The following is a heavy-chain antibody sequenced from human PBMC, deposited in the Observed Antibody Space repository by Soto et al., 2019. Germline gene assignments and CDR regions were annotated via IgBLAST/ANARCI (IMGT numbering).Heavy chain of an antibody. V-gene: IGHV3-23*01. Sequence: EVQLLESGGGLVQPGGSLRLSCAASGFTFSSYAMSWVRQAPGKGLEWVSAISGSGGSTYYADSVKGRFTISRDNSKNALYLQMNSLRAEDTAVYYCAKGTRYSSSWYTGTNYYYGMDVWGQGTTVTVSS. CDR1: GFTFSSYA. D-gene: IGHD6-13*01. J-gene: IGHJ6*02. CDR2: ISGSGGST. CDR3: AKGTRYSSSWYTGTNYYYGMDV.